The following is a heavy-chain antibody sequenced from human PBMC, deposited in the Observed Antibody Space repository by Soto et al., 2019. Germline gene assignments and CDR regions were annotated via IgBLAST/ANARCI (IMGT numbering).Heavy chain of an antibody. Sequence: PSETLSLTCAVYGGSFSGYYWSWIRQPPGKGLEWIGEINHSGSTNYNPSLKSRVTISVDTSKNQFSLKLSSVTAADTAVYYCARAGRSGGMDVWGQGTTVTVS. CDR2: INHSGST. CDR1: GGSFSGYY. J-gene: IGHJ6*02. D-gene: IGHD7-27*01. CDR3: ARAGRSGGMDV. V-gene: IGHV4-34*01.